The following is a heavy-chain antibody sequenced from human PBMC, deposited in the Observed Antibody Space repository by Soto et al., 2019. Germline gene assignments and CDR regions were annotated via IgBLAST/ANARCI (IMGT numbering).Heavy chain of an antibody. Sequence: GGSLRLSCAASGFTFSSYAMSWVRQAPGKGLEWVSAISGSGGSTYYADSVKGWFTISRDNSKNTLYLQMNSLRAEDRAVYYCAKSLSHGMDVWGQGTTVTVSS. J-gene: IGHJ6*02. V-gene: IGHV3-23*01. CDR1: GFTFSSYA. CDR2: ISGSGGST. CDR3: AKSLSHGMDV.